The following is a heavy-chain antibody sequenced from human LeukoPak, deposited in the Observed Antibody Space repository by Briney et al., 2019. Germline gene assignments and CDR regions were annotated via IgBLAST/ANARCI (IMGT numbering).Heavy chain of an antibody. CDR2: ISYDGSNK. D-gene: IGHD6-19*01. V-gene: IGHV3-30*18. Sequence: PGRSLRLSYAASGFTFSGYGMHWVRQAPGKGLEWVAVISYDGSNKYYADSVKGRFTISRDNSKNTQYLQMNSLRAEDTAVYYCAKGVAGCNDYWGQGTLVTVSS. CDR3: AKGVAGCNDY. CDR1: GFTFSGYG. J-gene: IGHJ4*02.